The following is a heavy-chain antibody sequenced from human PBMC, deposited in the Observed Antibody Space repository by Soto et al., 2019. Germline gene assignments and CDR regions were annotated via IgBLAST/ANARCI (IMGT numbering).Heavy chain of an antibody. CDR3: AHSSLHYKKWFDP. D-gene: IGHD1-1*01. CDR2: IYWDDDT. CDR1: GFSLSSDGVG. V-gene: IGHV2-5*02. J-gene: IGHJ5*02. Sequence: QITLKASGPTVVKPTQTLTLTCSFSGFSLSSDGVGVGWIRQPPGKAPELLALIYWDDDTRYSPSLKSRLTITKDTSKNQVVLTMTNMYPVDTATYYCAHSSLHYKKWFDPWGQGTLVIVSS.